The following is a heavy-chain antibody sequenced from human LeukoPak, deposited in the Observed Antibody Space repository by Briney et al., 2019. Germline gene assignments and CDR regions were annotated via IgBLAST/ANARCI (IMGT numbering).Heavy chain of an antibody. CDR2: IYTSGST. CDR3: ARGERRFLEWLGGSVGGFDY. Sequence: PSETLSLTCTVSGGSISSYYWSWIRQPAGEGLEWIGRIYTSGSTNYNPSLKSRVTMSVDTSKNQFSLKLSSVTAADTAVYYCARGERRFLEWLGGSVGGFDYWGQGTLVTVSS. J-gene: IGHJ4*02. D-gene: IGHD3-3*01. V-gene: IGHV4-4*07. CDR1: GGSISSYY.